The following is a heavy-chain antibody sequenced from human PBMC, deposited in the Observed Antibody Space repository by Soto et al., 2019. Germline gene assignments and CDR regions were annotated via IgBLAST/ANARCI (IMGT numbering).Heavy chain of an antibody. CDR2: ISTSGATR. V-gene: IGHV3-48*02. J-gene: IGHJ4*02. CDR3: ARFFGRGFDY. Sequence: EVQLVESGGGLVQPGGSLRLSCVASGFTFSTDSMNWVRQAPGKGLEWVAHISTSGATRYYADSVKGRFTISRDNAKTSLYLQRDSLGNEGPAVYYCARFFGRGFDYWGQGTLVTVSS. D-gene: IGHD3-10*01. CDR1: GFTFSTDS.